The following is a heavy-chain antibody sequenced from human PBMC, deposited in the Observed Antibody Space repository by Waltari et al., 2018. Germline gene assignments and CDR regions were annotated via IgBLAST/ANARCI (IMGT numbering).Heavy chain of an antibody. Sequence: QVQLQESGPSLLKPSETLSLIGTVSGGSIRGFYWSWVRQPPGKGLDWIGYIYYTGSTNFNPSLKSRVTMSVDTSKNQFSLKLSSVTAADTAFYYCARGGGGDWEWFDPWGQGTLLTVSS. CDR3: ARGGGGDWEWFDP. J-gene: IGHJ5*02. V-gene: IGHV4-59*01. CDR2: IYYTGST. CDR1: GGSIRGFY. D-gene: IGHD2-21*02.